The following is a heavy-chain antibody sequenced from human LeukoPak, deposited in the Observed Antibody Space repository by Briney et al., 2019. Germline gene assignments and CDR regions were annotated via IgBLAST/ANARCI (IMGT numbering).Heavy chain of an antibody. CDR1: GYTFTGYY. CDR3: ARWQVVPAAPLNYYYMDV. D-gene: IGHD2-2*01. CDR2: INPNSGGT. Sequence: GASVKVSCKASGYTFTGYYMHWVRQAPGQGLEWMGWINPNSGGTNYAQKFQGRVTMTRDTSISTAYMELSRLRSDDTAVYYCARWQVVPAAPLNYYYMDVWGKGTTVTVSS. J-gene: IGHJ6*03. V-gene: IGHV1-2*02.